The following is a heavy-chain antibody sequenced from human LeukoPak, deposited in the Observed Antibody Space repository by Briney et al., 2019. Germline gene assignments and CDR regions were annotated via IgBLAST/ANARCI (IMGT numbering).Heavy chain of an antibody. D-gene: IGHD6-13*01. CDR2: ITDIGGST. J-gene: IGHJ4*02. V-gene: IGHV3-23*01. Sequence: GGSLRLSCAASGFTFSNYGMTWVRQAPGKGLEWVSGITDIGGSTYYADSVKGRFTISRDNSKSTLSLQMNSLRVEDTAVYYCAKDQHIATYGAAVYFDYWGQGTLVTVSS. CDR1: GFTFSNYG. CDR3: AKDQHIATYGAAVYFDY.